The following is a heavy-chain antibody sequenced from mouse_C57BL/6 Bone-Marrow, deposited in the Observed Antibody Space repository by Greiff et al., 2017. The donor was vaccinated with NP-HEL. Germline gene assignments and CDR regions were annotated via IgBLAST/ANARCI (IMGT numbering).Heavy chain of an antibody. CDR2: IDPENGDT. CDR3: TIDGYYYAMDY. V-gene: IGHV14-4*01. CDR1: GFNIKDDY. J-gene: IGHJ4*01. Sequence: EVKLVESGAELVRPGASVKLSCTASGFNIKDDYMHWVKQRPEQGLEWIGWIDPENGDTEYASKFQGKATITADTSSNTAYLQLSSLTSEDTAVYYCTIDGYYYAMDYWGQGTSVTVSS. D-gene: IGHD2-3*01.